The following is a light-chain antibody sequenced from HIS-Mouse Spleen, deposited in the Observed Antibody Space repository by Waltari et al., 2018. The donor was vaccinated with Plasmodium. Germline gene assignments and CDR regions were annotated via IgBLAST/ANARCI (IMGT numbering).Light chain of an antibody. V-gene: IGLV3-1*01. J-gene: IGLJ2*01. CDR3: QAWDSSTVV. Sequence: SYELTQPPSVSVSPGQTASITCSGDKLGDNYACWYQQKPGQSPVRVIYQDSKRPLGIPERLSGSNSGNTSTLTISGTQAMDEADYYCQAWDSSTVVFGGGTKLTVL. CDR1: KLGDNY. CDR2: QDS.